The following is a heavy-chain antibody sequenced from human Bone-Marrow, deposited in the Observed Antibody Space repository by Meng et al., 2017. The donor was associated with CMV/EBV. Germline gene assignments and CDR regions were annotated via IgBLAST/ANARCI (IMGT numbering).Heavy chain of an antibody. D-gene: IGHD6-6*01. CDR2: LSYDGSSK. J-gene: IGHJ6*02. V-gene: IGHV3-30-3*01. CDR3: AKDSPAARRNYYGMDV. Sequence: GESLKISCAASGFDFNTFAMHWVRQAPGKGLEWVAVLSYDGSSKYYADSVKGRFTISRDNSKNTLYLQMNSLRAEDTAVYYCAKDSPAARRNYYGMDVWGQGTTVTVSS. CDR1: GFDFNTFA.